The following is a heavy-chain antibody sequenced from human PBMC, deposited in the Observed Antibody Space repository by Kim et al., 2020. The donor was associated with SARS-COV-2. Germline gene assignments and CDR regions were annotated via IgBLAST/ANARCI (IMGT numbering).Heavy chain of an antibody. Sequence: ASVKVSCKASGYTFTSYGISWVRQAPGQGLEWMGWISAYNGNTNYAQKLQGRVTMTTDTSTSTAYMELRSLRSDDTAVYYCARRIAARYRSGTPINYYYYYGMDVWGQGTTVTVSS. CDR3: ARRIAARYRSGTPINYYYYYGMDV. CDR1: GYTFTSYG. CDR2: ISAYNGNT. J-gene: IGHJ6*02. V-gene: IGHV1-18*01. D-gene: IGHD6-6*01.